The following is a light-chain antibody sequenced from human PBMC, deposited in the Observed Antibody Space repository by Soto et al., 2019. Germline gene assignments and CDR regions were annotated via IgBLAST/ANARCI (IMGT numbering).Light chain of an antibody. J-gene: IGKJ1*01. CDR1: QSISSY. CDR2: AAS. V-gene: IGKV1-39*01. CDR3: QQSYSTEGT. Sequence: DIQMTQSPSSLSASVGDRVTITCRASQSISSYLNWYQQKPGKAPKLLIYAASSLKSGVPSRFSGSGSGTDFTLTISSLQPEDFATYYCQQSYSTEGTFGQGTKV.